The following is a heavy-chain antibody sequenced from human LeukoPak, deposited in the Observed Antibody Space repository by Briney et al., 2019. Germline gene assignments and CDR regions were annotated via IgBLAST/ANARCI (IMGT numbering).Heavy chain of an antibody. Sequence: PGGSLRPSCATSGFTFSNYAMSWVRQAPGKGLEWVSIISDSAVGTYYTDSVKGRFTISRDNSKNTLYLQMNSLRAEDTAVYYCARVVEWLFLTSDAFDIWGQGTMVTVSS. V-gene: IGHV3-23*01. J-gene: IGHJ3*02. CDR2: ISDSAVGT. CDR3: ARVVEWLFLTSDAFDI. D-gene: IGHD3-3*01. CDR1: GFTFSNYA.